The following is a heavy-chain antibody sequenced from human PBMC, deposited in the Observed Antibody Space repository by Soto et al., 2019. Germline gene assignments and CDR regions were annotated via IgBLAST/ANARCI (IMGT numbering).Heavy chain of an antibody. CDR3: ARGGVEPFDY. V-gene: IGHV3-74*01. Sequence: GGRRLSGAASVFTCSTYWMHWVRQAPGKGLVRVSRISDYGRVNYADSVEGRFTISRDDAKSELYLQMSSLRLEDTAVYYCARGGVEPFDYWGQGALVTVSS. D-gene: IGHD3-3*01. CDR2: ISDYGRV. CDR1: VFTCSTYW. J-gene: IGHJ4*02.